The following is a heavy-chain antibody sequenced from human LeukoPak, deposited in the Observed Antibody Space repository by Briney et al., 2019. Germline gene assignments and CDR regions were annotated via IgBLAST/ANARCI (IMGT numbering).Heavy chain of an antibody. V-gene: IGHV1-2*02. CDR2: INPNSGGT. CDR3: AKDPYASADYYYYYYMDV. J-gene: IGHJ6*03. CDR1: GYAFTGYY. Sequence: ASVKVSCKASGYAFTGYYIHWVRQAPGQGLEWMGWINPNSGGTNYAQKFQGRVTMTKYTSISTAYMELSRLRYDDTAVYYCAKDPYASADYYYYYYMDVWGKGTTVTVSS.